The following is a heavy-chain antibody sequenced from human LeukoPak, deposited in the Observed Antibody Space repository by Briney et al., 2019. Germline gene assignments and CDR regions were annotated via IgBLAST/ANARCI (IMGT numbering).Heavy chain of an antibody. CDR2: ISSSSSTI. D-gene: IGHD1-26*01. J-gene: IGHJ3*02. CDR1: GFTFSSYS. V-gene: IGHV3-48*01. CDR3: ARGESGSYEGDFDI. Sequence: GGSLRLSCAASGFTFSSYSMNWVRQAPGKGLEWVSYISSSSSTIYYADSVKGRFTISRDNAKNSLYLQMNSLRAEGTAVYYCARGESGSYEGDFDIWGQGTMVTVSS.